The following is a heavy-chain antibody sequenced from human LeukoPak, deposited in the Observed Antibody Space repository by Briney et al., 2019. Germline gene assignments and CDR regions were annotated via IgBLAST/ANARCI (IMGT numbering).Heavy chain of an antibody. CDR3: ARDLRIQLWCFDY. Sequence: GGSLRLSCAASGFTFSSYAMHWVRQAPGKGLEWVAVMSYDGSNKYYADSVKGRFTISRDNSKNTLYLQMNSLRAEDTAVYYCARDLRIQLWCFDYWGQGTLVTVSS. V-gene: IGHV3-30-3*01. D-gene: IGHD5-18*01. J-gene: IGHJ4*02. CDR1: GFTFSSYA. CDR2: MSYDGSNK.